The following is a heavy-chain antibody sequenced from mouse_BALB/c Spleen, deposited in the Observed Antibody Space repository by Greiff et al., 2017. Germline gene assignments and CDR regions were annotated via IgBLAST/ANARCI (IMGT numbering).Heavy chain of an antibody. CDR2: INPSNGGT. V-gene: IGHV1S81*02. D-gene: IGHD1-1*02. J-gene: IGHJ3*01. CDR1: GYTFTSYY. CDR3: TSGGLRFAY. Sequence: VQLQQSGAELAKPGASVKLSCKASGYTFTSYYMYWVKQRPGQGLEWIGEINPSNGGTNFNEKFKSKATLTVDKSSSTAYMQLSSLTSEDSAVYYCTSGGLRFAYWGQGTLVTVSA.